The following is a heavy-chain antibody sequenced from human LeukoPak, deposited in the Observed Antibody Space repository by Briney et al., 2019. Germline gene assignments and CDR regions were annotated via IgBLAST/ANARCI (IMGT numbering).Heavy chain of an antibody. CDR1: GGSISSSTYY. Sequence: SETLSLTCTVSGGSISSSTYYRGWIRQPPGKGLEWIGSLYYSGSTYYNPSLKSRVTISEDTSNNQFSLKLSSVTAADTAVYYCARQHSSGWLLDYWGQGTLVTVSS. D-gene: IGHD6-19*01. V-gene: IGHV4-39*01. CDR3: ARQHSSGWLLDY. CDR2: LYYSGST. J-gene: IGHJ4*02.